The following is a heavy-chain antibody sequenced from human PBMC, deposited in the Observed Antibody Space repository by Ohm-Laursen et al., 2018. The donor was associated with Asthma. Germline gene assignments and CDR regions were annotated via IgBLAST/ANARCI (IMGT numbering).Heavy chain of an antibody. CDR1: GFTFDDYA. CDR2: ISWNSGSI. CDR3: ARIGPEWELPGREYSLIH. J-gene: IGHJ1*01. D-gene: IGHD1-26*01. Sequence: SLRLSCTASGFTFDDYAMHWVRQAPGKGLEWVSGISWNSGSIGYADSVKGRFTISRDNAKNLVYLQMDSLRVDDTALYYCARIGPEWELPGREYSLIHWGQGTLVTVSS. V-gene: IGHV3-9*01.